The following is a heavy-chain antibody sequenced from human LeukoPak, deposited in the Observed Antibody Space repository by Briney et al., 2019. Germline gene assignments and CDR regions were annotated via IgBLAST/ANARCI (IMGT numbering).Heavy chain of an antibody. CDR2: IIPIFGTA. Sequence: SVKVSCKASGGTFSSYAISWVRQAPGQGLEWMGGIIPIFGTANYAQKFQGRVTITADKSTSTAYMELNSLRAEDTAVYYCAKSPPYSPHVNWGQGTLVTVSS. CDR3: AKSPPYSPHVN. D-gene: IGHD2-21*01. J-gene: IGHJ4*02. CDR1: GGTFSSYA. V-gene: IGHV1-69*06.